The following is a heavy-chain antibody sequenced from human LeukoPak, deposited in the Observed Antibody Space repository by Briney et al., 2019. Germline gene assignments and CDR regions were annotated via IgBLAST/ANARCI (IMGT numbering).Heavy chain of an antibody. CDR3: SSQIWLGELFALY. Sequence: GGSLRLSCAASGFTFSSYWMHWVRQAPGKGLVWVSRINSDGSTTNYADSVKGRFTISRDNAKNTLYLQMNSLRAEDTAVYYCSSQIWLGELFALYWGQGTLVTVSS. CDR2: INSDGSTT. D-gene: IGHD3-10*01. J-gene: IGHJ4*02. CDR1: GFTFSSYW. V-gene: IGHV3-74*01.